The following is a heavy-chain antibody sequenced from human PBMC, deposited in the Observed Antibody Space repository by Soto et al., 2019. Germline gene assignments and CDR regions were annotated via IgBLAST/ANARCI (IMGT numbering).Heavy chain of an antibody. J-gene: IGHJ6*03. CDR2: INPNSGGT. Sequence: GASVKVSCKASGYTFTGYYMHWVRQAPGQGLEWMGWINPNSGGTNYAQKFQGWVTMTRDTSTSTAYMELSRLRSDDTAVYYCARSIAESDPYYYYYMDVWGKGTTVTVSS. CDR3: ARSIAESDPYYYYYMDV. D-gene: IGHD6-6*01. V-gene: IGHV1-2*04. CDR1: GYTFTGYY.